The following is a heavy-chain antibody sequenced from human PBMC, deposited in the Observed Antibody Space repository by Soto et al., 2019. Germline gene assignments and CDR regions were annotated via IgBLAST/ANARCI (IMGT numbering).Heavy chain of an antibody. V-gene: IGHV3-48*02. CDR3: TWVFWDGYGDY. J-gene: IGHJ4*03. Sequence: EVQLVESGGGLVQPGGSLRLSCAGSGFTFTNSAMEWVLQTPVKGLDWLSYITSNSKRIYYADSVKGRFTISRDNAKYSLYLQMISLMDDDTDVYYGTWVFWDGYGDYWGQGTLVTVFS. CDR1: GFTFTNSA. CDR2: ITSNSKRI. D-gene: IGHD1-26*01.